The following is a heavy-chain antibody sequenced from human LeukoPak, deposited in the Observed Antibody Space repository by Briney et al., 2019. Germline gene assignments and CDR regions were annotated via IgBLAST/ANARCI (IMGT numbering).Heavy chain of an antibody. V-gene: IGHV3-49*03. CDR1: GFTFGDYA. Sequence: PGGSLRLSCTASGFTFGDYAMSWFRQAPGKGLEWVGFIRSKAYGGTTEYAASVKGRFTISRDDSKSIAYLQMNSLKTEDTAVYYCTRRYCSGDSCYTKYYYGMDVWGQGTTVTVSS. D-gene: IGHD2-15*01. J-gene: IGHJ6*02. CDR3: TRRYCSGDSCYTKYYYGMDV. CDR2: IRSKAYGGTT.